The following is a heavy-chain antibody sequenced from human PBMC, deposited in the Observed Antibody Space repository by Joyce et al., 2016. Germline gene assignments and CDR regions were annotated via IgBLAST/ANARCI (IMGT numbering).Heavy chain of an antibody. Sequence: QVQLLQSGAEVKKPGASVKISCKASGYTFTNHKMHWVRQAPGEGLEWMAIINPADGVTRYARKFQGRITVTRDTSTTTFYMELNSLKSDDTAFYYCARDDHHWGSGSYWGQGTLVTVSS. J-gene: IGHJ4*02. CDR3: ARDDHHWGSGSY. CDR2: INPADGVT. V-gene: IGHV1-46*01. CDR1: GYTFTNHK. D-gene: IGHD1-1*01.